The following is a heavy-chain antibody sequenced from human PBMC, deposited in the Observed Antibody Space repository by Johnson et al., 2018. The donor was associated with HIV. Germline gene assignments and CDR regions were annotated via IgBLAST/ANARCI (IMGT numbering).Heavy chain of an antibody. Sequence: VQLVESGGGVVRPGGSLRLSCVASGLNFDDYAMNWVRQAPGKGLEWVSGINWNGGSTYYADSVKGRFTISRDNSKNTLYLQMNSLRAEATAVYYCARDGNGHDSSGYYYPVAFDIWGQGTMVTVSS. D-gene: IGHD3-22*01. J-gene: IGHJ3*02. V-gene: IGHV3-20*04. CDR2: INWNGGST. CDR1: GLNFDDYA. CDR3: ARDGNGHDSSGYYYPVAFDI.